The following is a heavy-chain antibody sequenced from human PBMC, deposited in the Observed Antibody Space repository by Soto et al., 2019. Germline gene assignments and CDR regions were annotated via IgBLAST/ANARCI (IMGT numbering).Heavy chain of an antibody. CDR1: GYTFTSYD. Sequence: QVQLVQSGAEVKKPGASVKVSCKASGYTFTSYDINWVRQATGQGLECMGWMNPNSGNTGYAQKFQCRVTMSRNTAISPPYMELSSLRSEDRAVYYCARARVYYDFESVYLRNGMDVWGQGTTVTVSS. D-gene: IGHD3-3*01. J-gene: IGHJ6*02. V-gene: IGHV1-8*01. CDR3: ARARVYYDFESVYLRNGMDV. CDR2: MNPNSGNT.